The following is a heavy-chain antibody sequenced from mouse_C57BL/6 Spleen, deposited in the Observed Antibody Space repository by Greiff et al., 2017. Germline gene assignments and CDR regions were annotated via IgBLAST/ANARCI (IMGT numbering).Heavy chain of an antibody. Sequence: QVQLQQSGPGLVQPSQSLSITCTVSGFSLTSYGVHWVRQSPGKGLEWLGVIWRGGSTDYNAAFMSRLSITKDNSKSQVFFKMNSLQADDTAIYYCAKAPLITTVRYFDVWGTGTTVTVSS. CDR2: IWRGGST. CDR3: AKAPLITTVRYFDV. V-gene: IGHV2-5*01. D-gene: IGHD1-1*01. CDR1: GFSLTSYG. J-gene: IGHJ1*03.